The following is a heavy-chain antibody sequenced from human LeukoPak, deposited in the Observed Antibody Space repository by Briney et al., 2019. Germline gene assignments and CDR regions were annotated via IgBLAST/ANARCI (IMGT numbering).Heavy chain of an antibody. V-gene: IGHV1-69*13. CDR3: ARAPHYYYYGMDV. Sequence: SVKVSCKASGGTFSSYAISWVRQAPGQGLEWMGEIIPIFGTANYAQKFQGRVTITADESTSTAYMELSSLRSEDTAVYYCARAPHYYYYGMDVWGQGTTVTVSS. J-gene: IGHJ6*02. CDR1: GGTFSSYA. CDR2: IIPIFGTA.